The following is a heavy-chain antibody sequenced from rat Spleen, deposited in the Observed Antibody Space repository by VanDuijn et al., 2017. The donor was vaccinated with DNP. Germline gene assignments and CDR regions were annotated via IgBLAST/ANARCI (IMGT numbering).Heavy chain of an antibody. V-gene: IGHV5-7*01. Sequence: EVQLVESDGGLVQPGRSLKLSCAASGFTFSDYNMAWVRQAPKKGLEWVATISYDGSSTYYRDSVKGRFTISRDNAKSTLYLQMDSLRSEDTAIYYCVRPDVYYGLEDWSANWGQGTLVTVSS. CDR2: ISYDGSST. D-gene: IGHD1-6*01. CDR1: GFTFSDYN. J-gene: IGHJ3*01. CDR3: VRPDVYYGLEDWSAN.